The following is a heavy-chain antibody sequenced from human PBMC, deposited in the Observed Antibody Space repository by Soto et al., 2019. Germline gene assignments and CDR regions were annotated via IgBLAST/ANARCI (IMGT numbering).Heavy chain of an antibody. CDR2: IIPVFGRP. D-gene: IGHD5-12*01. CDR1: GGTFSSFG. J-gene: IGHJ4*02. Sequence: SVKVSCKASGGTFSSFGISWVRQAPGQGLEWMGGIIPVFGRPNYAQRFRGRLTITADESTNTSYMELIDLTSEDTAVYYCAREASGYAFWGQGTQVTVSS. CDR3: AREASGYAF. V-gene: IGHV1-69*13.